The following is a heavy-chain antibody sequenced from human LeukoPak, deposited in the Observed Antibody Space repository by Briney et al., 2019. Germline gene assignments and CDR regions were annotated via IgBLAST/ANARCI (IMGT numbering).Heavy chain of an antibody. J-gene: IGHJ4*02. D-gene: IGHD4-17*01. CDR1: GFTVSSNY. CDR3: AISDYGDILDY. CDR2: IYSGGST. Sequence: GGSLRLSCAASGFTVSSNYMSWVRQAPGKGLEWVSVIYSGGSTYYADSVKGRFTISRDNSKNTLYLQMNSLRAEDTAVYYCAISDYGDILDYWGQGTLVTVSS. V-gene: IGHV3-53*01.